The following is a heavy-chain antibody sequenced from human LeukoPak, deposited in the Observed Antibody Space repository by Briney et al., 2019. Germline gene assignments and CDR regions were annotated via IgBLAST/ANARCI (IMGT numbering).Heavy chain of an antibody. Sequence: PGGSLRLSCAASGFTFSSYAMHWVRQAPGKGLEWVANIKEDGSEKYYVDSVKGRFTISRDNAKNSLYLQMNSLRVEDTAVYYCVSGGGSVAAWRWGQGTLVTVSS. J-gene: IGHJ4*02. V-gene: IGHV3-7*03. CDR1: GFTFSSYA. D-gene: IGHD2-15*01. CDR3: VSGGGSVAAWR. CDR2: IKEDGSEK.